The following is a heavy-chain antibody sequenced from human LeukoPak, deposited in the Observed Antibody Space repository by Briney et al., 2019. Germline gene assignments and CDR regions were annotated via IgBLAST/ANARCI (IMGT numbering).Heavy chain of an antibody. J-gene: IGHJ4*02. Sequence: ASVKVSCKASGYTFTSYGISWVRQAPGQGLEWMGGIIPIFGTANYAQKFQGRVTITADESTSTAYMELSSLRSEDTAVYYCAAGVGSTIDYWGQGTLVTVSS. CDR1: GYTFTSYG. V-gene: IGHV1-69*13. CDR3: AAGVGSTIDY. D-gene: IGHD1-26*01. CDR2: IIPIFGTA.